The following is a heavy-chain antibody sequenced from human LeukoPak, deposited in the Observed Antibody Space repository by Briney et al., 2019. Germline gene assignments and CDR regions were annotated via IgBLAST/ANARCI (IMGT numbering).Heavy chain of an antibody. J-gene: IGHJ4*02. CDR2: ISSSSSYI. Sequence: GGSLRLSCAASGFTFSSYSMNWVRQAPGKGLEWVSSISSSSSYIYYADSVKGRFTISRDNAKNSLYLQMNSLRAEDTAVYYCARDLLTGYYTDLTTFDYWGQGTLVTVSS. CDR3: ARDLLTGYYTDLTTFDY. CDR1: GFTFSSYS. D-gene: IGHD3-9*01. V-gene: IGHV3-21*01.